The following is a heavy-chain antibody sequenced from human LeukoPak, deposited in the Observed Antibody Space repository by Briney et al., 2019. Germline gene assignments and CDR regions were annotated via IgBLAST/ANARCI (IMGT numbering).Heavy chain of an antibody. CDR2: FYDSGTT. CDR3: ARQRLTGNQGRGWFDP. CDR1: GGSISDSRYY. D-gene: IGHD7-27*01. Sequence: SLTLSLTCSVSGGSISDSRYYWGWIRQPPGKGLEWIGSFYDSGTTHCNPSLKSRVTISEDTSKNQFSLKLSSVTAADTGVYYCARQRLTGNQGRGWFDPWGQGTLVTVSS. V-gene: IGHV4-39*01. J-gene: IGHJ5*02.